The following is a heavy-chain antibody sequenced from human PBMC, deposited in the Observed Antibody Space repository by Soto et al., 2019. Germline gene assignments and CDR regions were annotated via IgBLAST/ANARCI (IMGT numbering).Heavy chain of an antibody. Sequence: PGGSLRLSCAASGFTFSSYAMSWVRQAPGKGLEWVSAISDNGGSKYYAGSVKGRFTISRDNSKTTLYLQMNSLRAEDTAVYYCARDLSNYCGGDCYTTGYFDYWGQGTLVTVSS. J-gene: IGHJ4*02. CDR1: GFTFSSYA. CDR2: ISDNGGSK. CDR3: ARDLSNYCGGDCYTTGYFDY. V-gene: IGHV3-23*01. D-gene: IGHD2-21*02.